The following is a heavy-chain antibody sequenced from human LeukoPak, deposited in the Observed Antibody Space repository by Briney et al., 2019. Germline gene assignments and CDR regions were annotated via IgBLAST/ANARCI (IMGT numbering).Heavy chain of an antibody. CDR3: AKGVGATDKVYFDY. V-gene: IGHV3-9*03. CDR2: ISWNSGSI. Sequence: PGGSLRLSCAASGFTFDDYAMHWVRQAPGKGLEWVSGISWNSGSIGYADSVKGRFTISRGNAKNSLYLQMNSLRAEDMALYYCAKGVGATDKVYFDYWGQGTLVTVSS. J-gene: IGHJ4*02. CDR1: GFTFDDYA. D-gene: IGHD1-26*01.